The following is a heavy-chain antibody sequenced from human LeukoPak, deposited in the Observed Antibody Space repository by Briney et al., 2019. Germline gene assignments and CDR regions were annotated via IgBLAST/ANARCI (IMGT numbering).Heavy chain of an antibody. CDR2: IRYDGSNK. Sequence: GGSLRLSCAASGFTFSSYGMHWVRQAPGKGLEWVAFIRYDGSNKYYADSVKGRFTISRDNSKNTLYLQMNSLRAEDTAVYYCAKGYQSGYSGSRDFSYWGQGTPVTVSS. J-gene: IGHJ4*02. CDR3: AKGYQSGYSGSRDFSY. V-gene: IGHV3-30*02. D-gene: IGHD6-13*01. CDR1: GFTFSSYG.